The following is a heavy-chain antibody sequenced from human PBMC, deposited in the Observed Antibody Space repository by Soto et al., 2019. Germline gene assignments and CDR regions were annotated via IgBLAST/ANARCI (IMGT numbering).Heavy chain of an antibody. CDR1: GYTFTSYG. D-gene: IGHD6-19*01. J-gene: IGHJ6*02. Sequence: QVQLVQSGAEVKKPGASVKVSCKASGYTFTSYGISWVRQAPGQGLEWMGWISAYNGNTNYAQKLQGRVTMTTDTSTSTADMERRSLRSDDTAVYYCARVGSGWDTNYYYYGMDVWGQGTTVTVSS. CDR2: ISAYNGNT. V-gene: IGHV1-18*01. CDR3: ARVGSGWDTNYYYYGMDV.